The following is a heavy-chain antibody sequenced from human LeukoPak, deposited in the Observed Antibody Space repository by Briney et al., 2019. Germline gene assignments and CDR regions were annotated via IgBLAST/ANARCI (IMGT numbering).Heavy chain of an antibody. D-gene: IGHD2-15*01. V-gene: IGHV4-59*01. CDR1: GGSFSSYY. CDR3: ARSVEGYCRGGSCYSYSYYMDV. CDR2: IYYSGST. J-gene: IGHJ6*03. Sequence: SETLSLTCTVSGGSFSSYYWSWIRQPPGKGLEWIGSIYYSGSTDYNPSLKSRVAISVDTSKNQFSLKLSSVTAADTAVYYCARSVEGYCRGGSCYSYSYYMDVWGKGTTVTVSS.